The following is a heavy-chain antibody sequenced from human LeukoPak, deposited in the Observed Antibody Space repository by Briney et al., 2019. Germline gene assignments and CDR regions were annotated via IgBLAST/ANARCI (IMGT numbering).Heavy chain of an antibody. Sequence: HSGGSLRLSCAASGLTFSASGMKWVRQAPGKGLEWVAFIGYNGNEEYYADSVKGRFTISRDNSRNTLHLQMHILRPEDTAVYYCSKAGYGWYAHYWGQGTLVIVSS. J-gene: IGHJ4*02. V-gene: IGHV3-30*02. CDR2: IGYNGNEE. D-gene: IGHD6-19*01. CDR3: SKAGYGWYAHY. CDR1: GLTFSASG.